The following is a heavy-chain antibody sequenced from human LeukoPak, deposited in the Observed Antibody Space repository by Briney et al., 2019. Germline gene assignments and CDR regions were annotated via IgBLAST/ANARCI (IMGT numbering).Heavy chain of an antibody. Sequence: SETLSLTCAVYGRSFSGYYWSWIRQPPGKGLEWIGEINHSGSTNYNPSLKSRVTISVDTSKNQFSLKLSSVTAADTAVYYCARGHGVVVTAPPPGFDYWGQGTLVTVSS. CDR1: GRSFSGYY. CDR2: INHSGST. J-gene: IGHJ4*02. CDR3: ARGHGVVVTAPPPGFDY. V-gene: IGHV4-34*01. D-gene: IGHD2-21*02.